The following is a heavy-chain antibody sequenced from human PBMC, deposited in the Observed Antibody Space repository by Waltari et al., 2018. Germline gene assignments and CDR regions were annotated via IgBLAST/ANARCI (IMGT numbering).Heavy chain of an antibody. D-gene: IGHD3-10*01. CDR1: GGPMNRGPYH. CDR3: ARYYPSGKDYIDV. J-gene: IGHJ6*03. Sequence: QVQLQESGPGLVKPSQTLSLTCSVSGGPMNRGPYHWSWIRQPAGRGLEWIGRIYPDGRTGHNPSLKSRITMSLDTSKSQFSLELISVTAADTAIYYCARYYPSGKDYIDVWGKGTTVSVSS. CDR2: IYPDGRT. V-gene: IGHV4-61*02.